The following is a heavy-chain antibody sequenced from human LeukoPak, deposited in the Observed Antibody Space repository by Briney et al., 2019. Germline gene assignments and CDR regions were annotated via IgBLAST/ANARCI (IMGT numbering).Heavy chain of an antibody. CDR2: INHNGGT. Sequence: SETLSLTCAVYGGSFITYYWSWIRQPPGKGLEWIGEINHNGGTNYNPSFKSRVTISVDTSKNQFYRKVSTVTAAYTAEYYCARHLRTGRFAPWGQGTLVTVPS. J-gene: IGHJ5*02. CDR1: GGSFITYY. CDR3: ARHLRTGRFAP. D-gene: IGHD1-1*01. V-gene: IGHV4-34*01.